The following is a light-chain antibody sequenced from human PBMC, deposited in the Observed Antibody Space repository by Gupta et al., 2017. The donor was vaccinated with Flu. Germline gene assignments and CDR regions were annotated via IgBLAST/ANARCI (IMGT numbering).Light chain of an antibody. CDR3: QQYYKSPLT. V-gene: IGKV3-20*01. Sequence: GTLSLSPGARATLSVMASQSLSNNYVAWYQQKPGQSPELLIYGASIRATGIADRFGGSGSGTDFTLTISGLEAEDFAVYYCQQYYKSPLTFGGGTKVEI. J-gene: IGKJ4*01. CDR2: GAS. CDR1: QSLSNNY.